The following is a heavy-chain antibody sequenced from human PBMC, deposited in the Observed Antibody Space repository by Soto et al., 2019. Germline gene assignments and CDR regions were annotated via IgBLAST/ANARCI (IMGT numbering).Heavy chain of an antibody. CDR3: ARGAEMSSLTKWFDP. Sequence: PGGSLRLSCAASGFIFSSYGMNWVRQAPGKGLEWVAYISRDGNAIFYADSVNGRFTISRDNAKNSLFLQMDDLRAEDTAMFFCARGAEMSSLTKWFDPWGQGTLVTVSS. CDR2: ISRDGNAI. D-gene: IGHD1-1*01. J-gene: IGHJ5*02. V-gene: IGHV3-48*04. CDR1: GFIFSSYG.